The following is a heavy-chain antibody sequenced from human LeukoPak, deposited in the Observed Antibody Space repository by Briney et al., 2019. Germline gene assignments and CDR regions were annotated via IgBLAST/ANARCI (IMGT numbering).Heavy chain of an antibody. V-gene: IGHV4-30-4*01. CDR1: GGSISSGDYY. CDR3: ARDCSGGSCYGAFDI. J-gene: IGHJ3*02. Sequence: PSETLSLTCTVSGGSISSGDYYWSWIRQPPGKGLEWIGCIYYSGSTYYNPSLKSRITTSVDTSENRFSLKLSSVTATDTAVYYCARDCSGGSCYGAFDIWGQGTMVTVSS. CDR2: IYYSGST. D-gene: IGHD2-15*01.